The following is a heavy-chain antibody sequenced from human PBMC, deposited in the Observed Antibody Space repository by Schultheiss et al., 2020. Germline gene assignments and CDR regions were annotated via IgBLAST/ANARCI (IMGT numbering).Heavy chain of an antibody. V-gene: IGHV4-59*01. D-gene: IGHD3-16*01. CDR1: GGSISSYY. J-gene: IGHJ4*02. Sequence: SQTLSLTCTVSGGSISSYYWSWIRQPPGKGLEWIGYIYYSGSTNYNPSLKSRVTISVDTSKNQFSLKLSSVTAADTAVYYCARGEDDYVWGHWGQGTLVTVYS. CDR2: IYYSGST. CDR3: ARGEDDYVWGH.